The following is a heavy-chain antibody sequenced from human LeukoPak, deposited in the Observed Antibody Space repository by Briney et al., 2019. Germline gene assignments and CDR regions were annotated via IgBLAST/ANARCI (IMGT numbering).Heavy chain of an antibody. J-gene: IGHJ6*03. CDR2: LSYTGNT. CDR3: ARVDIRVPARPGYYYYMDV. V-gene: IGHV4-59*01. D-gene: IGHD6-6*01. CDR1: GGSISNYF. Sequence: SETLSLTCTVSGGSISNYFWSWIRQPPGKGLEWIGSLSYTGNTNYNPSLKSPVTISVDTSKNQFSLKLSSVTAADTAVYYCARVDIRVPARPGYYYYMDVWGKGTTVTVSS.